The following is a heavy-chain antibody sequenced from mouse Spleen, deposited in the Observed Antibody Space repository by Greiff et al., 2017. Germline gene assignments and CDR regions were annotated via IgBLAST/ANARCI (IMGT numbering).Heavy chain of an antibody. D-gene: IGHD2-3*01. J-gene: IGHJ3*01. Sequence: VQLQQSGAELVMPGASVKLSCKASGYTFTSYWMHWVKQRPGQGLEWIGEIDPSDSYTNYNQKFKGKATLTVDKSSSTAYMQLSSLTSEDSAVYYCARSGDGSFAYWGQGTLVTVSA. CDR3: ARSGDGSFAY. CDR1: GYTFTSYW. CDR2: IDPSDSYT. V-gene: IGHV1-69*01.